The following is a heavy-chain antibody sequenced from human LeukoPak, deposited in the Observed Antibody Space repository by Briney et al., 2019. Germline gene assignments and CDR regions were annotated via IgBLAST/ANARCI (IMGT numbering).Heavy chain of an antibody. CDR3: AELGITMIGGV. J-gene: IGHJ6*04. Sequence: PGGSLRLSSAASGFTFSSYEMNWVRQAPGRGLEWVSYISSSGSTIYNADSVKGRFTISRDNAKNSLYLQMNSLRAEDTAVYYCAELGITMIGGVWGKGTTVTISS. D-gene: IGHD3-10*02. CDR1: GFTFSSYE. CDR2: ISSSGSTI. V-gene: IGHV3-48*03.